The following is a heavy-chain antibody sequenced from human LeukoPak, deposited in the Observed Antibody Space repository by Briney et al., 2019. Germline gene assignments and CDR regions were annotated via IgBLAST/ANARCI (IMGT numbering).Heavy chain of an antibody. V-gene: IGHV4-30-4*08. CDR3: ARVWYQLLAGWFDL. J-gene: IGHJ5*02. CDR1: GYSISSGYY. CDR2: IYYSGST. Sequence: SETLSLTCAVSGYSISSGYYWGWIRQPPGKGLEWFGYIYYSGSTYYNPSLKSRVTISVDTSKNQFSLKLSSVTAADTAVYYCARVWYQLLAGWFDLWGQGTLVTVSS. D-gene: IGHD2-2*01.